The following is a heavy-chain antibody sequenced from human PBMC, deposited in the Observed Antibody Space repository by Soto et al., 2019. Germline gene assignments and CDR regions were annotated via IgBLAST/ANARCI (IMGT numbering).Heavy chain of an antibody. CDR1: GDSVSSNSAA. V-gene: IGHV6-1*01. CDR2: TYYGSKWYN. J-gene: IGHJ4*02. D-gene: IGHD6-13*01. Sequence: PSQPLSLTFAISGDSVSSNSAAWKWIRQSPSRGLEWLGRTYYGSKWYNDYAVSVKGRITINPDTSKNQFSLHLHSVTPEDTAVYYCARDRSPGSSSWYDYWGQGALVTVSS. CDR3: ARDRSPGSSSWYDY.